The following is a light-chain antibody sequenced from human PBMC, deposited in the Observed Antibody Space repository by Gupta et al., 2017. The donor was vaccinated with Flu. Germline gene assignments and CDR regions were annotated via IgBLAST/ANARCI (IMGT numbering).Light chain of an antibody. Sequence: VSLTISGAASSLGRVTVDWYQQVPGMAPKLLIYANNQRPAGVPGRFSGSKSGTSASLAISGLQPEDEGDYYCATWIDALSGPVFGGGTKLVVL. CDR1: ASSLGRVT. CDR2: ANN. V-gene: IGLV1-44*01. J-gene: IGLJ2*01. CDR3: ATWIDALSGPV.